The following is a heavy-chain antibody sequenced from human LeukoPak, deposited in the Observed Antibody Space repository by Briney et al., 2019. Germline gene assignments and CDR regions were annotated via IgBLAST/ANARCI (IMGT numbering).Heavy chain of an antibody. V-gene: IGHV4-61*02. CDR3: ARDLYDFWSGYYGY. CDR2: IYTSGST. Sequence: SETPSLTCTVSGGSISSGSYYWRWIRKPAGKGLEWIGRIYTSGSTNYNPSLKSRVTISVDTSKNQFSLKLSSVTAADTAVYYCARDLYDFWSGYYGYWGQGTLVTVSS. CDR1: GGSISSGSYY. J-gene: IGHJ4*02. D-gene: IGHD3-3*01.